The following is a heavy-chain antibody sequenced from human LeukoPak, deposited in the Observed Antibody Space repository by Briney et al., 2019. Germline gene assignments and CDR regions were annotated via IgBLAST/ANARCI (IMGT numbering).Heavy chain of an antibody. V-gene: IGHV3-49*04. D-gene: IGHD6-19*01. J-gene: IGHJ4*02. CDR2: IRSKAYGGTT. CDR3: TSPGGSGWYYNY. Sequence: GRSLRLSCTASGFTFGDYAMSWVRQAPGKGLEWVGFIRSKAYGGTTEYAASVKGRFTISRDDSKSIAYLQMNSLKTGDTAVYYCTSPGGSGWYYNYWGQGTLVTVSS. CDR1: GFTFGDYA.